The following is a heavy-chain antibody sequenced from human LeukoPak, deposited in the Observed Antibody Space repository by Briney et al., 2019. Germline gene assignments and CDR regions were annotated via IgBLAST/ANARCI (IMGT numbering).Heavy chain of an antibody. CDR2: ISWNSGSI. CDR1: GFTFDDYS. CDR3: AKDRYDSSGYYSYFQH. Sequence: PGRSLRLSCAASGFTFDDYSMHWVRQAPGKGLEWVSGISWNSGSIGYADSVKGRFTISRDNAKNSLYLQMNSLRAEDTALYYCAKDRYDSSGYYSYFQHWGQGTLVTVSS. V-gene: IGHV3-9*01. J-gene: IGHJ1*01. D-gene: IGHD3-22*01.